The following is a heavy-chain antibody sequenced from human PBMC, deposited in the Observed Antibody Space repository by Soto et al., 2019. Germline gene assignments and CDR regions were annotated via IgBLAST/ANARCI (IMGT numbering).Heavy chain of an antibody. CDR2: TSYDGTNK. V-gene: IGHV3-30*04. D-gene: IGHD3-9*01. Sequence: QVQLVESGGGVVQPGRSLRLSCAASGFSFSSYTMHWVRQTPGRGLQWVAVTSYDGTNKYYADSVRGRFTIPRDNSNSTLYLQMNNLRADDTAVYYCVGAAMWTGKGFEAWGQGTLLTVSS. CDR1: GFSFSSYT. J-gene: IGHJ5*02. CDR3: VGAAMWTGKGFEA.